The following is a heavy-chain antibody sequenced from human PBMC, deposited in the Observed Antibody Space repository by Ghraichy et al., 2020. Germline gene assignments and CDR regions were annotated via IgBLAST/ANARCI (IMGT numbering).Heavy chain of an antibody. J-gene: IGHJ4*02. CDR2: ISGSGSGT. V-gene: IGHV3-23*01. Sequence: GESLNTSCAASGFTFSAFAMTWVRQAPGKGLEWVSLISGSGSGTHYADSVKGRFTVSRDNSRNTLYLQMNSLRTEDTAVYYCARNLNFCSSTTCYPPAHWGQGTLVTVSS. CDR1: GFTFSAFA. D-gene: IGHD2-2*01. CDR3: ARNLNFCSSTTCYPPAH.